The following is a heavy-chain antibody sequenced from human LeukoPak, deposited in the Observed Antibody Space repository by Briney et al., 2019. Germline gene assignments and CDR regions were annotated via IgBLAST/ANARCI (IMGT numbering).Heavy chain of an antibody. V-gene: IGHV4-59*10. D-gene: IGHD1-14*01. CDR3: ARTTYYYYYMDV. Sequence: SETLSLTCAVYGGSFSGYYWSWIRQPAGKGLEWIGRIYSSGSRNYNPSLKSRVTMSVDMSEYQVSLSLSSVTAADTAIYYCARTTYYYYYMDVWGTGTTVTISS. CDR1: GGSFSGYY. J-gene: IGHJ6*03. CDR2: IYSSGSR.